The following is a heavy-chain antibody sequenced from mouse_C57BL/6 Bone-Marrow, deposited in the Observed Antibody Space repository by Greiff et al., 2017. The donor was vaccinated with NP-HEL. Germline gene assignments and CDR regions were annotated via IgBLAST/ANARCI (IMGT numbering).Heavy chain of an antibody. CDR2: IHPNSGST. Sequence: QVQLQQPGAELVKPGASVKLSCKASGYTFTSYWMHWVKQRPGQGLEWIGMIHPNSGSTNYNEKFKSKATLTVDKSSSTAYMQLSSLTSEDSAVYYCERVGSTPFDYWGQGTTLTVSA. CDR3: ERVGSTPFDY. D-gene: IGHD1-1*01. V-gene: IGHV1-64*01. CDR1: GYTFTSYW. J-gene: IGHJ2*01.